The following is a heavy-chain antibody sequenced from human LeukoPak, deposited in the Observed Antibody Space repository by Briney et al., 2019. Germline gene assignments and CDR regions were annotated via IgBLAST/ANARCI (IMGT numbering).Heavy chain of an antibody. J-gene: IGHJ5*02. CDR2: IYYSGST. CDR1: GGSISSYY. Sequence: PSETLSLTCTVSGGSISSYYWSWIRQPPGKGLEWIGYIYYSGSTNYNPSLKSRVTISVDTSKNQFSLKLSSVTAADTAVYYCARGLTDYYYGSGSYYNRFDPWGQGTLVTVSS. V-gene: IGHV4-59*01. D-gene: IGHD3-10*01. CDR3: ARGLTDYYYGSGSYYNRFDP.